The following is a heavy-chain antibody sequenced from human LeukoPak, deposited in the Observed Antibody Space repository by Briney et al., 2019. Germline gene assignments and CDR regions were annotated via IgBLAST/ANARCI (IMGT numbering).Heavy chain of an antibody. Sequence: SETLSLTCTVSGGSISSSSHYWGWIRQPPGKGLEWIGNIYYSGTTYYNPSLKSRVTISVDTSKNQFSLKLSSVTAADTAVYYCARHLKDYYGSGSNYYYYYYMDVWGKGTTVTISS. J-gene: IGHJ6*03. CDR3: ARHLKDYYGSGSNYYYYYYMDV. D-gene: IGHD3-10*01. V-gene: IGHV4-39*01. CDR1: GGSISSSSHY. CDR2: IYYSGTT.